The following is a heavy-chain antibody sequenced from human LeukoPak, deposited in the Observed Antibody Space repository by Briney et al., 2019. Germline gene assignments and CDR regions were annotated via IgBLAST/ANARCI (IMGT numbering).Heavy chain of an antibody. V-gene: IGHV4-34*01. D-gene: IGHD6-19*01. CDR1: GGSFSGYY. Sequence: PSETLSLTCAVYGGSFSGYYWSWIRQPPGKGLEWIGEINHSGSNNYNPSLKSRVTISVDTSKNQFSLKLSSVTAADTAVYYCARGGGAVAEQLYYFDYWGQGTLVTVSS. CDR2: INHSGSN. J-gene: IGHJ4*02. CDR3: ARGGGAVAEQLYYFDY.